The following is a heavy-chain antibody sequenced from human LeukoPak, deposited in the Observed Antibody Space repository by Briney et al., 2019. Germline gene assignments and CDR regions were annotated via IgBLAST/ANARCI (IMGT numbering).Heavy chain of an antibody. D-gene: IGHD3-10*01. CDR3: ARVAPHRRLAVSGLVYFDY. V-gene: IGHV1-18*01. Sequence: ASVKVSCKASGYTFTSYGISWVRQAPGQGLEWMGWISGYNGNTNYAQKLQGRVTMTTDTSTNTAYMELRSLRSDDTAVYYCARVAPHRRLAVSGLVYFDYWGRGTLVTVSS. CDR2: ISGYNGNT. J-gene: IGHJ4*02. CDR1: GYTFTSYG.